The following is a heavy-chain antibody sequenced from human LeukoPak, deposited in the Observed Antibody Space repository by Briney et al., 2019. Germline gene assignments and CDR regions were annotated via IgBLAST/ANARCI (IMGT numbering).Heavy chain of an antibody. CDR3: AREGVAVAADY. CDR1: GFTFSSYW. V-gene: IGHV3-74*01. D-gene: IGHD6-19*01. J-gene: IGHJ4*02. Sequence: GGSQRLSCAASGFTFSSYWMHWVRQAPGKGLVWVSRINSDGSSTSYADSVKGRFTISRDNAKNTLYLQMNSLRAEDTAVYYCAREGVAVAADYWGQGTLVTVSS. CDR2: INSDGSST.